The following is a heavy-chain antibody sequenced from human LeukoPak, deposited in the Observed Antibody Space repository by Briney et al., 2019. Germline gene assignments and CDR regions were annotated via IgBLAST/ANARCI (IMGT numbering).Heavy chain of an antibody. Sequence: KTSETLSLTCAVYGGPFSGYYWSWIRQPPGKGLEWIGEINHSGSTNYNPSLKSRVTISVDTSKNQFSLKLSSVTAADTAVYYCARERKLAYCGGDCYSYYYYYMDVWGKGTTVTVSS. J-gene: IGHJ6*03. CDR3: ARERKLAYCGGDCYSYYYYYMDV. CDR1: GGPFSGYY. V-gene: IGHV4-34*01. D-gene: IGHD2-21*01. CDR2: INHSGST.